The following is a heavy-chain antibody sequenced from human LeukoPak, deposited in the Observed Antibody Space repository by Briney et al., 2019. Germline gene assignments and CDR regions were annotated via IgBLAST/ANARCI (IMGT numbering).Heavy chain of an antibody. CDR2: IKPDGSEK. J-gene: IGHJ4*02. CDR1: GFSFTSYW. Sequence: GGSLRLSCAASGFSFTSYWMSWVRQAPGKGLEWVANIKPDGSEKYFVDSVKGRFTISRDNTKNSLYLLMSSLRVEDTAVYYCARSPDGFDYWGQGTLVTVSS. CDR3: ARSPDGFDY. V-gene: IGHV3-7*01.